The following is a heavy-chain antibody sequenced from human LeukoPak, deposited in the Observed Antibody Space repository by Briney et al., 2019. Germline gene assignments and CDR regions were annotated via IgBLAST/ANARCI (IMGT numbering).Heavy chain of an antibody. D-gene: IGHD5-18*01. J-gene: IGHJ6*02. CDR3: ARGVGYGYFMEVVIHGMDV. CDR1: GGSISNSIYY. V-gene: IGHV4-39*01. CDR2: MYDSGST. Sequence: SETLSLTCTVSGGSISNSIYYWGWIRQPPGKELEWIGSMYDSGSTYYTPSLKSRVTISADTPKNQFSLNLSSVTAADTAVYYCARGVGYGYFMEVVIHGMDVWGQGTTVTVSS.